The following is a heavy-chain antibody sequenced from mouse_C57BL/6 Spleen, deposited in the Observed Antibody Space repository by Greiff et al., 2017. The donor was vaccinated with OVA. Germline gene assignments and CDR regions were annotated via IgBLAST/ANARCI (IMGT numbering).Heavy chain of an antibody. Sequence: EVKLEESGGGLVKPGGSLKLSCAASGFTFSDYGMHWVRQAPEKGLEWVAYISSGSSTIYYADTVKGRFTISRDNAKNTLFLQMTSLRSEDTAMYYCAQGIFDYWGQGTTLTVSS. J-gene: IGHJ2*01. CDR1: GFTFSDYG. V-gene: IGHV5-17*01. CDR2: ISSGSSTI. CDR3: AQGIFDY.